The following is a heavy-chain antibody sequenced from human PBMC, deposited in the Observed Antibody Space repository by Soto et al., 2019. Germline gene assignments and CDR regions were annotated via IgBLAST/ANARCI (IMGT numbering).Heavy chain of an antibody. V-gene: IGHV4-61*01. CDR1: GGSVSSGTYY. CDR3: ARGYGRNFDY. CDR2: IYYSGST. J-gene: IGHJ4*02. Sequence: PSETLSLTCTVSGGSVSSGTYYWSWIRQPPGKGLEWIAYIYYSGSTNYNPSLKSRVTISVDTSKNQFSLKLSSVTAADTAVYYCARGYGRNFDYWGQGTLVTVSS. D-gene: IGHD5-18*01.